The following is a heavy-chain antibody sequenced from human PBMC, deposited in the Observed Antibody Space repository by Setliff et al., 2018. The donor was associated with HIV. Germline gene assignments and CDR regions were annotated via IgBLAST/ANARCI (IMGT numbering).Heavy chain of an antibody. V-gene: IGHV1-69*06. CDR1: GGTFSSYA. CDR2: IIPLFGTT. J-gene: IGHJ4*02. D-gene: IGHD1-26*01. CDR3: ARAFSGNYYGGVDY. Sequence: SVKVSCKASGGTFSSYAISWVRQSPGQGLEWMGRIIPLFGTTNYAEKFQGKVTITADKSTRTVYMELSSLRSEDTAVYYCARAFSGNYYGGVDYWGQGTLVTVSS.